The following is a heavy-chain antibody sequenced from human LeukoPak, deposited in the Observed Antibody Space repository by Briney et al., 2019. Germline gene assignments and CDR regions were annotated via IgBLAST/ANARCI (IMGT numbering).Heavy chain of an antibody. CDR3: ARGSSSHYPAGWFDP. J-gene: IGHJ5*02. Sequence: KPSQTLSLTYPVAGGSISSYYWSCIRQPPRKGLEWIGYIYYSGSTNYNPSLKSRVTISVDTSKNQFSLKLSSVTAADTAVYYCARGSSSHYPAGWFDPWGQGTLVTVSS. V-gene: IGHV4-59*08. CDR2: IYYSGST. CDR1: GGSISSYY. D-gene: IGHD2-15*01.